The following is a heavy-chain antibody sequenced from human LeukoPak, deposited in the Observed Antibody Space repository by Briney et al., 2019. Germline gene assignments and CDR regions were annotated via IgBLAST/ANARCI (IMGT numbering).Heavy chain of an antibody. J-gene: IGHJ5*02. Sequence: SETLSLTCTVSGGSISSYYWSWIRQPPGKGLEWIGYIYYSGSTNYNPSLKSRVTISLDTSKNQVSLKLSSVTAADTAVYYCAREELRYFDWLLNWFDPWGQGTLVTVSS. D-gene: IGHD3-9*01. CDR3: AREELRYFDWLLNWFDP. V-gene: IGHV4-59*12. CDR2: IYYSGST. CDR1: GGSISSYY.